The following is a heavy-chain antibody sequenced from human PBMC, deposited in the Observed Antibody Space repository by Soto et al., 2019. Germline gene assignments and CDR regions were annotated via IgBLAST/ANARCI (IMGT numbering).Heavy chain of an antibody. CDR2: IKRKIDGEKR. J-gene: IGHJ6*02. CDR3: TTGSVEGV. Sequence: EVQLVESGGGLAKPGGSLRLSCAASGFSFSNAWMNWVRQAPGKGLEWVGRIKRKIDGEKRDYAAPVKGRFTISRDDSKNTLYLQMNSLKVDDTAVYYCTTGSVEGVWGQGTTVTVSS. CDR1: GFSFSNAW. D-gene: IGHD2-15*01. V-gene: IGHV3-15*07.